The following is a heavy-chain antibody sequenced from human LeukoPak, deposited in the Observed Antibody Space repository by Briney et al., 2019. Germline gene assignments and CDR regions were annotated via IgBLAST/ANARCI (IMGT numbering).Heavy chain of an antibody. CDR2: ISGSGGST. CDR3: AKTRGWRPQGYYFDY. V-gene: IGHV3-23*01. D-gene: IGHD6-19*01. CDR1: GFTFSSYA. J-gene: IGHJ4*02. Sequence: PGGSLRLSCAASGFTFSSYAMSWVRQAPGKGLEWVSAISGSGGSTYYADSVKGRFTISRDNSKNTLYLQMNSLRAEDTAVYYCAKTRGWRPQGYYFDYRGQGTLVTVSS.